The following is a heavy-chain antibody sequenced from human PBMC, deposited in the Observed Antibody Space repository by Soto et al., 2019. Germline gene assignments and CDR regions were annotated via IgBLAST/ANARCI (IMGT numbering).Heavy chain of an antibody. D-gene: IGHD6-19*01. CDR2: IGDSGGTT. Sequence: LRLSCASSGFTFSSYALSWVLQAPGKGLYWFSIIGDSGGTTFYADSLKVRCTISRYNSNNTLYLQMNNLIAEDTAVYYCAKHFDSGCPDYWGQGTLVTVSS. J-gene: IGHJ4*02. CDR3: AKHFDSGCPDY. V-gene: IGHV3-23*01. CDR1: GFTFSSYA.